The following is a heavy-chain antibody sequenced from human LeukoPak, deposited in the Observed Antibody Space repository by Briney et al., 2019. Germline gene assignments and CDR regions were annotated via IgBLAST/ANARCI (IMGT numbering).Heavy chain of an antibody. CDR1: GFTFSSYG. J-gene: IGHJ4*02. CDR3: AKKAAPVSAIRAGFDY. V-gene: IGHV3-30*18. D-gene: IGHD2-21*01. Sequence: GGSLRLSCAASGFTFSSYGMHWVRQAPGKGLEWVAVISYDGITNYYADSVKGRFTVSRDNSENTLYLQMNSLRADDTAVYYCAKKAAPVSAIRAGFDYRGQGTLVTVSS. CDR2: ISYDGITN.